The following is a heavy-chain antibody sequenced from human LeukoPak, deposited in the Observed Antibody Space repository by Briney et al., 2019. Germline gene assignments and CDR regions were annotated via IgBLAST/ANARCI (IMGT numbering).Heavy chain of an antibody. J-gene: IGHJ4*02. CDR1: GGTFSSYA. CDR3: ARADRTSCGDY. D-gene: IGHD2-2*01. V-gene: IGHV1-69*04. CDR2: IIPILGIA. Sequence: SVKVSCKASGGTFSSYAISWVRQAPGQGLKWMGRIIPILGIANYAQKFQGRVTITADKSTSTAYMELSSLRSEDTAVYYCARADRTSCGDYWGQGTLVTVSS.